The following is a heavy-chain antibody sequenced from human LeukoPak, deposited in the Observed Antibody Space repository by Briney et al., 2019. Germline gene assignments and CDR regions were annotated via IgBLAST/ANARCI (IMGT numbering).Heavy chain of an antibody. CDR1: GFTFSSYW. V-gene: IGHV3-7*03. D-gene: IGHD3-22*01. CDR3: AREAYYYDSSGYWYFDY. Sequence: PGGSLRLSCAASGFTFSSYWMSWVRQAPGKGLEWVANIKQDGSEKYYVDSVKGRFTISRDNAKNSLYLQMNSLRAEDTAVYYCAREAYYYDSSGYWYFDYWGQGTLVTVSS. J-gene: IGHJ4*02. CDR2: IKQDGSEK.